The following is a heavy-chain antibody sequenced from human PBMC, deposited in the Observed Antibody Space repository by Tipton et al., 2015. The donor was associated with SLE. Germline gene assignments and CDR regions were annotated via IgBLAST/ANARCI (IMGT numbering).Heavy chain of an antibody. V-gene: IGHV4-59*01. CDR3: ARGRPLVAATEGWFDP. Sequence: GLVKPSETLSLTCTVSGGSISSDYWSWIRQPPGKGLEWIGYIYYSGSTNYNPSLKSRVTISVDTSKNQFSLKLSFVTAADTAVYYCARGRPLVAATEGWFDPWGQGTLVTVSS. J-gene: IGHJ5*02. D-gene: IGHD1-26*01. CDR1: GGSISSDY. CDR2: IYYSGST.